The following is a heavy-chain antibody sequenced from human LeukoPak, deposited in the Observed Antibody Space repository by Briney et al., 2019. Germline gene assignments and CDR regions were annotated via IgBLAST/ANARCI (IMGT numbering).Heavy chain of an antibody. CDR1: GFTFDDYT. Sequence: GGSLRLSCAASGFTFDDYTMHWVRQAPGKGLEWVSLISWDGGSTYYADSVKGRFTISRDNSKNSLYLQMNSLRTEDTALYYCAKGGPYGSGNPVGDYWGQGTLVTVSS. J-gene: IGHJ4*02. V-gene: IGHV3-43*01. CDR3: AKGGPYGSGNPVGDY. CDR2: ISWDGGST. D-gene: IGHD3-10*01.